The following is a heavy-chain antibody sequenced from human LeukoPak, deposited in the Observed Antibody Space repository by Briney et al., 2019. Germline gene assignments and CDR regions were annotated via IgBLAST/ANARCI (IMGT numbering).Heavy chain of an antibody. D-gene: IGHD1-26*01. Sequence: GRSLRLSCAASGFTFSNYRMHWVRQAPGKGLLWVSRITSDGSTSDYADSVMGRFTMSRDNAKNTVYLHMNSLGAEDTAVYYCTRGLYGSPGDNWGQGTLVTVSS. CDR3: TRGLYGSPGDN. V-gene: IGHV3-74*01. J-gene: IGHJ4*02. CDR1: GFTFSNYR. CDR2: ITSDGSTS.